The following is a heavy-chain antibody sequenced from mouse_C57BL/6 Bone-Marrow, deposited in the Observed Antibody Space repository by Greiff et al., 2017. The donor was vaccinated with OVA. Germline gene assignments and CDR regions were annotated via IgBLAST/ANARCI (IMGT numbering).Heavy chain of an antibody. J-gene: IGHJ2*01. V-gene: IGHV1-61*01. CDR1: GYTFTSYW. Sequence: QVQLQQPGAELVRPGSSVKLSCKASGYTFTSYWMDWVKQRPGQGLEWIGNIYPSDSETHYNQKFKDKATLTVDKSSSTAYMQLSSLTSEDTAVYYCARGDYDDRYYFDYWGQGTTLTVSS. CDR2: IYPSDSET. D-gene: IGHD2-4*01. CDR3: ARGDYDDRYYFDY.